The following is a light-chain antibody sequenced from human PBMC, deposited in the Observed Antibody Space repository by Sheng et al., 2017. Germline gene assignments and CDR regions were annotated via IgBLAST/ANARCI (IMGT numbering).Light chain of an antibody. CDR3: SSHAGSYTLV. V-gene: IGLV3-1*01. J-gene: IGLJ2*01. CDR1: KLGDKY. Sequence: SYELTQPPSVSVSPGQTASITCSGDKLGDKYACWYQQKPGQSPVLVIYQDSKRPSGIPERFSGSKSDNTASLTISGVQAEDEADYYCSSHAGSYTLVFGGGTKLTVL. CDR2: QDS.